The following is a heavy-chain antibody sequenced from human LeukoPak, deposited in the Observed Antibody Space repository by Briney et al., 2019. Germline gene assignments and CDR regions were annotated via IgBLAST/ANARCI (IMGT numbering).Heavy chain of an antibody. V-gene: IGHV3-9*01. CDR1: GFTFDDYA. CDR2: ISWNSGSI. J-gene: IGHJ6*03. D-gene: IGHD6-19*01. CDR3: TTAKKFHPGSGWYWVDYYYCYYMDV. Sequence: GRSLRLSCAASGFTFDDYAMHWVRQAPGKGLEWVSGISWNSGSIGYADSVKGRFTISRDNAKNSLYLQMNSLKTEDTAVYYCTTAKKFHPGSGWYWVDYYYCYYMDVWGKGTTVTVSS.